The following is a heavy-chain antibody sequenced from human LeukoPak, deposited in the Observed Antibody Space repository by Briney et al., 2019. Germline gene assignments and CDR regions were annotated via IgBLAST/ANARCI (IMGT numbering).Heavy chain of an antibody. CDR3: ARGRTGAAALDF. CDR2: STHSGST. Sequence: SETLSLTCAAYGESFSGHYWTWIRQPPGEGLEWIGESTHSGSTSYNPSLKSRVTISVDPSKSQFSLTLTSVTAADTAVYHCARGRTGAAALDFWGPGMLVTVSS. CDR1: GESFSGHY. V-gene: IGHV4-34*01. J-gene: IGHJ4*02. D-gene: IGHD2-2*01.